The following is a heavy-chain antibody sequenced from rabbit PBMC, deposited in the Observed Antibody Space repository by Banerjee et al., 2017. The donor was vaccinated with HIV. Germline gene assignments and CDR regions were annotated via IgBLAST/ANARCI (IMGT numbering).Heavy chain of an antibody. CDR1: GFSFSSSYY. V-gene: IGHV1S40*01. J-gene: IGHJ2*01. D-gene: IGHD8-1*01. CDR3: ARVDVGSSYYTGFAFDP. Sequence: QSLEESGGDLVKPGASLTLTCTASGFSFSSSYYMCWVRQAPGKGLEWIACIYAGSSGSTYYASWAKGRFTISKTSSTTVTLQMTSLTAADTATYFCARVDVGSSYYTGFAFDPWGPGTLVTVS. CDR2: IYAGSSGST.